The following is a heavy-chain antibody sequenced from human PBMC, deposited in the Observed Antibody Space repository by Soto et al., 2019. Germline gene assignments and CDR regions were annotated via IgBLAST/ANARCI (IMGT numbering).Heavy chain of an antibody. CDR3: AKVVRDGNGYYDF. J-gene: IGHJ4*02. CDR1: GFTFSSCA. V-gene: IGHV3-23*01. CDR2: ISGNGGST. Sequence: PGGSLRLSCAASGFTFSSCAMGWVRQAPGKGLEWVSGISGNGGSTYYADSVKGRFTISRDTSKNTLYLQMDSLGAEDTAIYYCAKVVRDGNGYYDFWGQGTLVTVSS. D-gene: IGHD3-22*01.